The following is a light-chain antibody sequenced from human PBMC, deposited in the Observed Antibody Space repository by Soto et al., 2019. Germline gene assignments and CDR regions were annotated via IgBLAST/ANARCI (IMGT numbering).Light chain of an antibody. Sequence: AIRMTQSPSSFSASTGDRVTITCRASQGISSYLAWYQQKPGKAPKLLIYAASTLQSGVPSRFSGSGSGTDFTLTIGCLQSEDFATYYCKQYYSNPRTLGKGTKVNIK. CDR2: AAS. CDR3: KQYYSNPRT. CDR1: QGISSY. J-gene: IGKJ1*01. V-gene: IGKV1-8*01.